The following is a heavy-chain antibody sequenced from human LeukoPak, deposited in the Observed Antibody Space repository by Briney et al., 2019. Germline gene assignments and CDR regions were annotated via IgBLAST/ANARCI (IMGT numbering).Heavy chain of an antibody. V-gene: IGHV4-34*01. D-gene: IGHD1-1*01. CDR2: INHSGST. Sequence: PSETLSLTCAVYGLSFRGYYWSWIRQPPGKGLEGIGEINHSGSTNYNPSLKSRVTISVDTSKNQFSLKLRSVTAAETAVYYCARERRQLERRGYFDYWGQGTLVTVSS. CDR1: GLSFRGYY. CDR3: ARERRQLERRGYFDY. J-gene: IGHJ4*02.